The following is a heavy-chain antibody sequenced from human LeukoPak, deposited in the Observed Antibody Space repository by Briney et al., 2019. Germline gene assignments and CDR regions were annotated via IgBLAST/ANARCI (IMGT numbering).Heavy chain of an antibody. Sequence: ASVKVSCKASGYTFTSYGISWVRQAPGQGLEWMGWISAYNGNTNYAQKLQGRVTMTTDTSTSTAYMELRSLRSDDTAVYYCARDPSPVGASEYDYWGQGTLVTVSS. D-gene: IGHD1-26*01. V-gene: IGHV1-18*01. CDR2: ISAYNGNT. J-gene: IGHJ4*02. CDR1: GYTFTSYG. CDR3: ARDPSPVGASEYDY.